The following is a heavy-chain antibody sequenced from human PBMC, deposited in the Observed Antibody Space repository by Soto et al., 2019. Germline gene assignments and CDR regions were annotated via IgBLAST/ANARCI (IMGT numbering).Heavy chain of an antibody. CDR2: IYYSGST. J-gene: IGHJ6*02. V-gene: IGHV4-59*01. D-gene: IGHD3-16*01. CDR1: GGSISSYY. Sequence: QVQLQESGPGLVKPSETLSLTCTVSGGSISSYYWSWIRQPPGKGLEWIGYIYYSGSTNYNPSLKSRVTISVDTSKNQFSLKLSSVTAADTAVYYCARDNNWGPVYYYGMDVWGQGTTVTVSS. CDR3: ARDNNWGPVYYYGMDV.